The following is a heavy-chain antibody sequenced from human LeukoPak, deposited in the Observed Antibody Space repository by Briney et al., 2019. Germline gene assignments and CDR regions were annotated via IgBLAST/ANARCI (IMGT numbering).Heavy chain of an antibody. CDR1: GYSISSGSY. CDR3: ARVTPRAFIGY. V-gene: IGHV4-38-2*02. J-gene: IGHJ4*02. D-gene: IGHD1-14*01. Sequence: PSETLSLTCTVSGYSISSGSYWGWIRQPPGKGVEWIGSISHSGSTYYNPSLQSRVTISVDTSKNQFSLKVSCVTAADTAVYYCARVTPRAFIGYWGQGTLVTVSS. CDR2: ISHSGST.